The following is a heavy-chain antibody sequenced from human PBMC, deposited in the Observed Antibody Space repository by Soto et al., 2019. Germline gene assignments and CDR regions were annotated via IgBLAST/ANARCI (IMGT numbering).Heavy chain of an antibody. CDR3: AKGRISSCYDGSDY. Sequence: GGSLRLSCAASGCTFSTYTMNWVRQAPGKGLEWVAGIFPGGSTYYADSVKGRFTISRDNSKNTLYLQMNSLRAEDTAVYYCAKGRISSCYDGSDYWGQGALVTVSS. CDR1: GCTFSTYT. J-gene: IGHJ4*02. V-gene: IGHV3-23*01. CDR2: IFPGGST. D-gene: IGHD2-2*01.